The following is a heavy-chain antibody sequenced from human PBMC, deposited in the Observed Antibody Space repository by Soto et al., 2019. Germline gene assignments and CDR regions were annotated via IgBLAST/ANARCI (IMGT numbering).Heavy chain of an antibody. D-gene: IGHD5-12*01. CDR1: GGTFSSYA. J-gene: IGHJ4*02. Sequence: SVKVSCKASGGTFSSYAISWVRQAPGQGLEWMGGIIPIFGTANYAQKLQGRVTITADESTSTAYMELSSLRSEDTAVYYCARDRGVATPFGYFDYWGQGTLVTVSS. CDR3: ARDRGVATPFGYFDY. V-gene: IGHV1-69*13. CDR2: IIPIFGTA.